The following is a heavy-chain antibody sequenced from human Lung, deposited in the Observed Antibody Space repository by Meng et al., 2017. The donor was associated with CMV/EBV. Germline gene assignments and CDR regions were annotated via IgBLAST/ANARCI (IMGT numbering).Heavy chain of an antibody. Sequence: QRQVWGPGLVKPLGTLSLTCAVSGGSISSSNWWSWVRQPPGKGLEWIGEIYHSGSTNYNPSLKSRVTISVDKSKNQFSLKLSSVTAADTAVYYCARVVTALWGYYFDYWGQGTLVTVSS. D-gene: IGHD2-21*02. CDR2: IYHSGST. CDR1: GGSISSSNW. J-gene: IGHJ4*02. V-gene: IGHV4-4*02. CDR3: ARVVTALWGYYFDY.